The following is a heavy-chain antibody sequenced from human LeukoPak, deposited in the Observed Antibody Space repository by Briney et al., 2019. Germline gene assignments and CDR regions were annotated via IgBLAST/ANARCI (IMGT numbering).Heavy chain of an antibody. CDR2: VYNSGST. D-gene: IGHD2-2*01. J-gene: IGHJ3*02. V-gene: IGHV4-59*08. Sequence: SETLSLTCVVSGVSISRHLWSWIRQPPGMGPQWIGFVYNSGSTDYNPSLKGRVTISADTSKNQFSLKLSSVTASDTAVYYCATNAGPAALNVIDIWGLGTMVTVSS. CDR3: ATNAGPAALNVIDI. CDR1: GVSISRHL.